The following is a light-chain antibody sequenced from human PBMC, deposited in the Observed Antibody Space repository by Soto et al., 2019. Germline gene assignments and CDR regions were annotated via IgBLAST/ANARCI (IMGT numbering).Light chain of an antibody. J-gene: IGKJ1*01. Sequence: DIQMTQSPSTLSGSVGDRVTITCRASQTISSWLAWYQQKPGKAPKLLIYKASTLKSGVPSRFSGSGSGTEFTLTISSLQPDDFATYYCQNSNSYSDAFGQGTKVDIK. CDR2: KAS. CDR3: QNSNSYSDA. CDR1: QTISSW. V-gene: IGKV1-5*03.